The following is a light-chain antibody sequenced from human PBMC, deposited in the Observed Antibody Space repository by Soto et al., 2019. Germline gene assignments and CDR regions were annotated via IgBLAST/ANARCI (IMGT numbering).Light chain of an antibody. J-gene: IGLJ1*01. CDR2: DVS. CDR3: SSYTSGSTFYV. Sequence: QSVLTQPASVSGSPGQSITISCTGTSSDIGGYNYVSWFQQHPGKAPKLMISDVSNRPSGVSNRFSGSKSGNTASLTISGLQAEDEADYSCSSYTSGSTFYVFGTGTKVTVL. CDR1: SSDIGGYNY. V-gene: IGLV2-14*01.